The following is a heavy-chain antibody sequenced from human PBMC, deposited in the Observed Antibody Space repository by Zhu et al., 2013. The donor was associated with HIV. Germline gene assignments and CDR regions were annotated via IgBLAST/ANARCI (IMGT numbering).Heavy chain of an antibody. Sequence: QVQLVQSGAEVKKPGASVKVSCKTSGYTFTNFHMHWVRQAPGQGLEWMGIINPSGGTASYAQKFQGRVTMTRDTSTSTVNMELSSLTSEDTAVYYCTRNKWELITQYNYYGMDVWGQGTTVTVSS. CDR2: INPSGGTA. CDR3: TRNKWELITQYNYYGMDV. J-gene: IGHJ6*02. V-gene: IGHV1-46*03. CDR1: GYTFTNFH. D-gene: IGHD1-26*01.